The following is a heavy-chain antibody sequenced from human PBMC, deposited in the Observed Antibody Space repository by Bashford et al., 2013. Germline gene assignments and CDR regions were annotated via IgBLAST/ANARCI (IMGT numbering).Heavy chain of an antibody. CDR2: IRSKPNNHAT. D-gene: IGHD2-2*02. J-gene: IGHJ4*02. CDR3: FRRPDASYPDY. V-gene: IGHV3-73*01. Sequence: WVRQMPGKGLEWIGRIRSKPNNHATTYAASVMGRFTISRDDSKNTAYLQMNSLKIEDTAVYYCFRRPDASYPDYWGQGTLVTVSS.